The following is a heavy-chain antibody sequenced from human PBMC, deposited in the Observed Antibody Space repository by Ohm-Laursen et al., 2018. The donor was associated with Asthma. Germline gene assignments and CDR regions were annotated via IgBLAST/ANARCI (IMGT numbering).Heavy chain of an antibody. J-gene: IGHJ5*02. CDR2: INPNSGGT. Sequence: GSSVKVSCKASGYTFTGYYMHWVRQAPGQGLEWMGRINPNSGGTNYAQKFQDRVTMTRDTSISTAYMELSRLRSDDTAVYYCTRDSNYVNWFDPWGQGTLVTVSS. D-gene: IGHD1-7*01. CDR1: GYTFTGYY. CDR3: TRDSNYVNWFDP. V-gene: IGHV1-2*06.